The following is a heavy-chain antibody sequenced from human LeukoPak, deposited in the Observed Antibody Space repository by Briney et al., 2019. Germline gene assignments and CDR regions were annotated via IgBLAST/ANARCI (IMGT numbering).Heavy chain of an antibody. CDR3: AKDMRRDNCNFDF. Sequence: GGSLRLYCAASGFTFSSYAMSRLRQAPGKGLEWVSTISGSGGSTYYADSVKGRFTISRDNSNNTLYLQMNSLRAEDTAVYYCAKDMRRDNCNFDFWGQGTLVTVSS. CDR1: GFTFSSYA. V-gene: IGHV3-23*01. J-gene: IGHJ4*02. CDR2: ISGSGGST. D-gene: IGHD1-20*01.